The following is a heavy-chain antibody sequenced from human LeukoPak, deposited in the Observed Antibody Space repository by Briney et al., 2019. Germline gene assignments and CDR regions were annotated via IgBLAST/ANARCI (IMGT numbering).Heavy chain of an antibody. D-gene: IGHD6-13*01. CDR3: ARHSAAGISYYFDY. CDR2: IYHSGTT. J-gene: IGHJ4*02. V-gene: IGHV4-4*02. CDR1: GDSITSSHW. Sequence: PSGTLSLTCAVSGDSITSSHWWNWVRQPPGQGLEWIGEIYHSGTTIYIPSLKSRVTMSIDKSKNQFSLNLSSVTAADTAVYYCARHSAAGISYYFDYWGQGILVTVSS.